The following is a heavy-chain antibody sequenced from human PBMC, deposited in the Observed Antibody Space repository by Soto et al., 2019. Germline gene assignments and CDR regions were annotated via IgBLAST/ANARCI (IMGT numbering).Heavy chain of an antibody. Sequence: SETLSLTCTVSGGSLSPLYWSWIRQPPGKGLEWIGYIYYSGSTNYNPSLKSRVTISVDTSKNQFSLKLSSVTAADTAVYYCARDSYYDYVWGSYRHFDYWGQGTLVTVSS. V-gene: IGHV4-59*01. CDR3: ARDSYYDYVWGSYRHFDY. CDR1: GGSLSPLY. CDR2: IYYSGST. J-gene: IGHJ4*02. D-gene: IGHD3-16*02.